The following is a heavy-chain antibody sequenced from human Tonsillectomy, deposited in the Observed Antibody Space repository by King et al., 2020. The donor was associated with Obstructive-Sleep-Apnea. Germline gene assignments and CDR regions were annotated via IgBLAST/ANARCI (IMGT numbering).Heavy chain of an antibody. CDR1: GFTLSTYA. D-gene: IGHD3-10*01. CDR3: ARAGSKWFGEITAFDS. V-gene: IGHV3-30*04. J-gene: IGHJ4*02. Sequence: VQLVESGGGVVQPGRSLRLSCTASGFTLSTYAMHWVRQAPGKGLEWVAGISYDGSYKYYADSVKGRFTISRDNSNNTLYLQMNSLRPEDTTVYYCARAGSKWFGEITAFDSWGLGTLVTASS. CDR2: ISYDGSYK.